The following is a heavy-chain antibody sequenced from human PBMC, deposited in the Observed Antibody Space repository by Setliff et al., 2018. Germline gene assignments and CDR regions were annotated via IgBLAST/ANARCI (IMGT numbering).Heavy chain of an antibody. CDR3: ARELAGIISGSYYPDAFDI. Sequence: GESLKISCAASGFTFSSYSMNWVRQAPGKGLEWVSSISSSSSYIYYADSVKGRFTISRDNAKNSLYLQMNSLRAEDTAVYYCARELAGIISGSYYPDAFDIWGQGTMVTV. CDR2: ISSSSSYI. D-gene: IGHD1-26*01. J-gene: IGHJ3*02. V-gene: IGHV3-21*01. CDR1: GFTFSSYS.